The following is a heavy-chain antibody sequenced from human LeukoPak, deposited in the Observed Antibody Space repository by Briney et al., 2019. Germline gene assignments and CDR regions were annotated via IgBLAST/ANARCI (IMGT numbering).Heavy chain of an antibody. D-gene: IGHD1-7*01. CDR3: ARVGETGTLSRPFDY. J-gene: IGHJ4*02. CDR2: INPNSGGT. V-gene: IGHV1-2*02. Sequence: GSSVKVSCKASGGTFSSYAISWVRQAPGQGLEWMGWINPNSGGTNYPQKFQGRVTMTRDTSISTAYMELSRLRSDDTAVYYCARVGETGTLSRPFDYWGQGTLVTVSS. CDR1: GGTFSSYA.